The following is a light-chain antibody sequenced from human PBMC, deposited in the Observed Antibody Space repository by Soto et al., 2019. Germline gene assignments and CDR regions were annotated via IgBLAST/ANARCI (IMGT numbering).Light chain of an antibody. V-gene: IGKV1-5*01. CDR1: QSINNW. Sequence: DIQMTQSPSTLSASVGDRVTITCRASQSINNWVAWYQQKPGKAPKGLISDASTLESGVPSRFSGSGSGTEFTLTIGGLQPDDFATYYCQRYNAFSQTFGQGTKVEI. J-gene: IGKJ1*01. CDR3: QRYNAFSQT. CDR2: DAS.